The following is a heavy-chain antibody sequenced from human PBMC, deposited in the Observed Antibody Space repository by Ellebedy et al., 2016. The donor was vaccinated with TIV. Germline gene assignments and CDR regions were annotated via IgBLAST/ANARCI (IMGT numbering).Heavy chain of an antibody. D-gene: IGHD3-10*01. J-gene: IGHJ6*02. CDR2: IYYSGST. Sequence: SETLSLTXTVSGGSVSSGSYYWSWIRQPPGKGLEWIGYIYYSGSTNYNPSLKSRVTISVDTSKNQFSLKLSSVTAADTAVYYCARDRVVRGVNGMDVWGQGTTVTVSS. CDR3: ARDRVVRGVNGMDV. CDR1: GGSVSSGSYY. V-gene: IGHV4-61*01.